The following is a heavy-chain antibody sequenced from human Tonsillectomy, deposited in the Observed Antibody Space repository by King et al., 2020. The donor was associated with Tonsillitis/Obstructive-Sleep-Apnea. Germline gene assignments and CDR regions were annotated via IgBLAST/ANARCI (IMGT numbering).Heavy chain of an antibody. V-gene: IGHV3-74*01. CDR1: GFAFSSYW. CDR3: AREDFVSSEALDI. D-gene: IGHD3-3*01. Sequence: VQLVESGGGLVQPGGSLRLSCAASGFAFSSYWMHWVRQPPGKGLVWVSRINSDGITTSYADSVKGRVTISRDNAKNTLYLQMNSLRADDTAVYYCAREDFVSSEALDIWGQGTMVTVSS. J-gene: IGHJ3*02. CDR2: INSDGITT.